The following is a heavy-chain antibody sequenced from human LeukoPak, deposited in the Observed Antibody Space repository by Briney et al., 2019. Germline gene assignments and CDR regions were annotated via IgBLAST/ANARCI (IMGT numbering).Heavy chain of an antibody. CDR1: GGPFSGYY. CDR3: ARVGGYSSGWYYYYYGMDV. CDR2: INHSGST. J-gene: IGHJ6*02. Sequence: SETLSLTCAVYGGPFSGYYWSWIRQPPGKGLEWIGEINHSGSTNYNPSLKSRVTISVGTSKNQFSLKLSSVTAADTAVYYCARVGGYSSGWYYYYYGMDVWGQGTTVTVSS. V-gene: IGHV4-34*01. D-gene: IGHD6-25*01.